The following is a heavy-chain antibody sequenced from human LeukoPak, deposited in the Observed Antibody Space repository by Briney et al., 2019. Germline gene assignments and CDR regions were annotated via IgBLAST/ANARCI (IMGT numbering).Heavy chain of an antibody. Sequence: GGSLRLSCAASGFTFSAYWMHWVRQAPGKGLVWVSRINSDGSSTNYADSVKGRFTVSRDNAKNTLYLQINSLRAEDTAVYYCARSYLYYYYMDVWGKGTTVTISS. CDR3: ARSYLYYYYMDV. V-gene: IGHV3-74*01. CDR1: GFTFSAYW. J-gene: IGHJ6*03. CDR2: INSDGSST.